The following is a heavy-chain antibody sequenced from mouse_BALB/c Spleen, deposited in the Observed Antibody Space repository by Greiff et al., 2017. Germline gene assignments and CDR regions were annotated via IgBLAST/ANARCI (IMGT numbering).Heavy chain of an antibody. CDR1: SYTFTDYA. V-gene: IGHV1-67*01. D-gene: IGHD4-1*01. CDR2: ISTYYGNT. J-gene: IGHJ4*01. CDR3: AREVLTGTRYAMDY. Sequence: VQLQQSGPELVRPGVSVKISCKGSSYTFTDYAMHWVKQSHAKSLEWIGVISTYYGNTNYNQKFKGKATMTVDKSSSTAYMELARLTSEDSAVYYCAREVLTGTRYAMDYWGQGTSVTVSS.